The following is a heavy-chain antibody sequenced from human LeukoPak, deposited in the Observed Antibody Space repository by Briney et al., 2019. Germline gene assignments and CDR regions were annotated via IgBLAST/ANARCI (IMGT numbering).Heavy chain of an antibody. Sequence: PSETLSLTCVVSGGSISGDYWSWIRQPPGKGLERIGNIHYIGSTNYNPSLKSRLTISVDTSKNQFSLRLNSVTAADTAVYYCARHVSAYGTFDHWGQGTLVTVSS. CDR1: GGSISGDY. CDR2: IHYIGST. CDR3: ARHVSAYGTFDH. J-gene: IGHJ4*02. D-gene: IGHD4-17*01. V-gene: IGHV4-59*08.